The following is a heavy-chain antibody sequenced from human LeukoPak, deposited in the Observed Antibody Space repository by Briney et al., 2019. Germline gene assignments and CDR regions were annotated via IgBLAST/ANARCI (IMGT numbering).Heavy chain of an antibody. D-gene: IGHD5-24*01. J-gene: IGHJ4*02. V-gene: IGHV4-39*07. CDR2: IYYSGST. CDR1: GGSISSSSYY. Sequence: KSSETLSLTCTVSGGSISSSSYYWGWIRQPPGKGLEWIGSIYYSGSTYYNPSLKGRVTISVDTSKNQFSLKLSSVTAADTAVYYCARDRRDGYNFYFDYWGQGTLVTVSS. CDR3: ARDRRDGYNFYFDY.